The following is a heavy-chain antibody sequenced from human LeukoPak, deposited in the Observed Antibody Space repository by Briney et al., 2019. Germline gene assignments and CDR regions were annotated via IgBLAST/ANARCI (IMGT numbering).Heavy chain of an antibody. CDR2: IYYSGST. D-gene: IGHD2-2*01. Sequence: SETLSLTCTVSGGSISSYYWSWIRQPPGKGLEWIGYIYYSGSTNYNPSLKSRVTISVDTSKNQFSLKLSSVTAADTAVYYCARVAPATASGWFDPWGQGTLVTVPS. CDR1: GGSISSYY. CDR3: ARVAPATASGWFDP. J-gene: IGHJ5*02. V-gene: IGHV4-59*01.